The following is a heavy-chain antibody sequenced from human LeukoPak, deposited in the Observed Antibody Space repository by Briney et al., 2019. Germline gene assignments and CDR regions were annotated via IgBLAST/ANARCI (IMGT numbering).Heavy chain of an antibody. D-gene: IGHD3-16*02. Sequence: SETLSLTCTVSGGSISSYYWSWIRQPPGKGLEWIGYIYYSGSTNYNPSLKSRVTISVDTSKNQFSLKLSSVTAADTAVYYCARVNDYVWGSYRPMYYYSDYWGQGTLVTVSS. CDR1: GGSISSYY. J-gene: IGHJ4*02. V-gene: IGHV4-59*01. CDR3: ARVNDYVWGSYRPMYYYSDY. CDR2: IYYSGST.